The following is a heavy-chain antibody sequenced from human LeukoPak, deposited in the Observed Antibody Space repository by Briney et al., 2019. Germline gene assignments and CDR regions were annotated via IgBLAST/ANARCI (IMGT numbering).Heavy chain of an antibody. V-gene: IGHV4-39*07. J-gene: IGHJ4*02. D-gene: IGHD3-16*01. CDR3: ARHYVFVSGGSSFDY. Sequence: SETLSLTCTVSGGSISSSSYYWGWIRQPPGKGLEWIGSIYYSGSTYYNPSLKSRITISLDTSKNQFSLNLNSVTAADTAVYYCARHYVFVSGGSSFDYWGQGTLVTVSS. CDR1: GGSISSSSYY. CDR2: IYYSGST.